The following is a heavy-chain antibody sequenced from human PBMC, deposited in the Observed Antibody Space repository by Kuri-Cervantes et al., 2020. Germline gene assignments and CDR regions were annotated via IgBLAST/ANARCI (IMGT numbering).Heavy chain of an antibody. CDR3: ARNWGDSGYHKGPLDY. Sequence: GGSLRLSCTASRFTFSNYWMHWVRQAPGRGLEWVSTLSGSGGSTYYADSVKGRFTISRDNSKNTLFLQVNSLRAEDTAVYFCARNWGDSGYHKGPLDYWGQGTRVTVSS. V-gene: IGHV3-23*01. J-gene: IGHJ4*02. D-gene: IGHD3-22*01. CDR2: LSGSGGST. CDR1: RFTFSNYW.